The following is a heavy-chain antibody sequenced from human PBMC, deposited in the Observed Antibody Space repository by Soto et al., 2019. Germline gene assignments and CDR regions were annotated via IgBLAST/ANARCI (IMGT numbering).Heavy chain of an antibody. V-gene: IGHV1-69*13. D-gene: IGHD5-18*01. CDR3: ARVVGNVDTAMANYYYYGMDV. Sequence: ASVKVSCKASGGTFSSYAISWVRQAPGQGLEWMGGIIPIFGTANYAQKFQGRVTITADESTSTAYMELSSLRSEDTAVYYCARVVGNVDTAMANYYYYGMDVWGQGTTVTVSS. CDR2: IIPIFGTA. J-gene: IGHJ6*02. CDR1: GGTFSSYA.